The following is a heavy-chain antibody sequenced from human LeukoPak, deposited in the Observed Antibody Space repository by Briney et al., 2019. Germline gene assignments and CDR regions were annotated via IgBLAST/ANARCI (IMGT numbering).Heavy chain of an antibody. CDR3: ARSNYYTVDV. Sequence: GGSLRLSCAASRFIFTNYWIHWVRQAPGKGLVWVSHVNNDGSATSYADSVKGRFTISRDSAKNTVYLHMNSLRADDTAVYYCARSNYYTVDVWGQGTAVTVSS. CDR2: VNNDGSAT. J-gene: IGHJ6*02. CDR1: RFIFTNYW. V-gene: IGHV3-74*01.